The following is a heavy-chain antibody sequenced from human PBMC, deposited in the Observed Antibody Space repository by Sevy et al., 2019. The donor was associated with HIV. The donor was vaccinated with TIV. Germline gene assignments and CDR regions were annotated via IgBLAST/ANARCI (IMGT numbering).Heavy chain of an antibody. CDR2: IYYSGST. V-gene: IGHV4-31*03. D-gene: IGHD3-9*01. Sequence: TLSLTCTVSGGSISSGGYYWSWIRQHPGKGLEWIGYIYYSGSTYYNPSLKSRVTISVDTPKNQFSLKLSSVTAADTAVYYCAREPEAYYDILAGAFDIWGQGTMVTVSS. CDR3: AREPEAYYDILAGAFDI. CDR1: GGSISSGGYY. J-gene: IGHJ3*02.